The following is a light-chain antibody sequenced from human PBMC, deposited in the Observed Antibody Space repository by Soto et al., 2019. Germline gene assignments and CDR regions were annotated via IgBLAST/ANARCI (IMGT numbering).Light chain of an antibody. CDR1: RNINRK. CDR3: NHYYDYPPLI. J-gene: IGKJ4*01. V-gene: IGKV3-15*01. CDR2: GAS. Sequence: EIVMTQSPATLSVSPGERATLSCRASRNINRKLAWYQQKPGQAPRLLISGASTRATGIPARFSGSGSGTEVTLTISSLQSEDFAVYYCNHYYDYPPLIFGGGTKVEIK.